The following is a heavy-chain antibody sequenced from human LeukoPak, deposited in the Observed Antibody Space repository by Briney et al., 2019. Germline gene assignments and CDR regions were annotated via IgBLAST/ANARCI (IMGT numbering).Heavy chain of an antibody. V-gene: IGHV3-53*01. CDR1: GFSVSSNF. CDR3: VRDSDSFGFDH. Sequence: SGGSLRLSCATSGFSVSSNFMSWVRQAPGKGLEWVSVIYSIGSTYYTDSAKGRFTISRDNSKSTVYLQMDSLRAEDTAVYYCVRDSDSFGFDHWGQGTLVTVSS. J-gene: IGHJ4*02. CDR2: IYSIGST. D-gene: IGHD3-10*01.